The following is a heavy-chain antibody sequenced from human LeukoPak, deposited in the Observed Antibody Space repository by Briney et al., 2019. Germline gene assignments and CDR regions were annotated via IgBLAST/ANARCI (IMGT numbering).Heavy chain of an antibody. D-gene: IGHD3-22*01. CDR1: GFTFSIYS. CDR2: ISSSSSTI. CDR3: ARERSRDYYDSSGYYYGY. Sequence: GGSLRLSCAASGFTFSIYSMSWVRQAPGKGLEWVSYISSSSSTIYYADSVKGRFTISRDNAKNSLYLQMNSLRDEDTAVYYCARERSRDYYDSSGYYYGYWGQGTLVTVSS. V-gene: IGHV3-48*02. J-gene: IGHJ4*02.